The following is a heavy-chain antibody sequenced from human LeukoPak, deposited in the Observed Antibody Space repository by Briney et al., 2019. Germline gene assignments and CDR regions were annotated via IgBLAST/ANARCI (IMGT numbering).Heavy chain of an antibody. Sequence: PGGSLRLSCAASGFTFDDYAMHWVRQAPGKGLEWVSGISWNSGSIGYADSVKGRFTISRGNAKNSLYLQMNSLRAEDTALYYCAKDVRGAWVYWGQGTLVTVSS. V-gene: IGHV3-9*01. CDR3: AKDVRGAWVY. J-gene: IGHJ4*02. CDR1: GFTFDDYA. CDR2: ISWNSGSI. D-gene: IGHD3-10*01.